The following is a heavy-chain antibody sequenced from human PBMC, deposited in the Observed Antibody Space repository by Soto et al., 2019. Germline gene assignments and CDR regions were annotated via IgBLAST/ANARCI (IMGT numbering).Heavy chain of an antibody. V-gene: IGHV1-69*18. CDR1: GRTFSRYG. Sequence: QVQLVQSGTEVKKPGASVKVSCKASGRTFSRYGFHWVRQAPGQGLEWMGMIVPSVDTTNYAQKFQARVTISADQFTSTVYMELRSLRFEDTAVYYCARCPQPPDTADPYAVDVWGQGTRVIVSS. J-gene: IGHJ6*02. D-gene: IGHD5-18*01. CDR3: ARCPQPPDTADPYAVDV. CDR2: IVPSVDTT.